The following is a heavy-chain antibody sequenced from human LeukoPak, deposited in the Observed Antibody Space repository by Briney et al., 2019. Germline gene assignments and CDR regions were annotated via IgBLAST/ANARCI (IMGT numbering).Heavy chain of an antibody. D-gene: IGHD6-13*01. Sequence: SETLSLTCTVSGGSISSSSYYWGWIRQPPGKGLEWIGSIYYSGSTYYNPSLKSRVTISVDTSKNQFSLKLSSVTAADTAVYYCAGRYSSRPFDPWGQGTLVTVSS. J-gene: IGHJ5*02. CDR1: GGSISSSSYY. CDR2: IYYSGST. V-gene: IGHV4-39*01. CDR3: AGRYSSRPFDP.